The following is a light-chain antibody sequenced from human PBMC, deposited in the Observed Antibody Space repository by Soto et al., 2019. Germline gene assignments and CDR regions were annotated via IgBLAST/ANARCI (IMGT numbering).Light chain of an antibody. V-gene: IGKV1-39*01. J-gene: IGKJ3*01. CDR3: QQSYSTPFT. Sequence: DIQMTQSPSSLSASVGDRVTITCRASQSIRTFLNWYQKKPGKAPELLIFTPSSLQSGVPSRFSGSGSGTDFTLTISSLQPEDFATYYCQQSYSTPFTFGPGTKVDI. CDR2: TPS. CDR1: QSIRTF.